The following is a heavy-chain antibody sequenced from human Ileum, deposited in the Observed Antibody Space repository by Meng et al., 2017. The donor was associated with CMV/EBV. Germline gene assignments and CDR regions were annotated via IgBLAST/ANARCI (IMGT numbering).Heavy chain of an antibody. Sequence: ITLNGSGPPLVKPTPPLTLTWNFLGFSLSTVGMGVGWIRQPPGKALEWLALIYWDDDKRYSPSLKSRLTITKDTSKNQVVLTMTNMDPVDTATYYCAHSPPGASGWSFDYWGQGILVTVSS. CDR3: AHSPPGASGWSFDY. J-gene: IGHJ4*02. CDR2: IYWDDDK. V-gene: IGHV2-5*02. D-gene: IGHD6-19*01. CDR1: GFSLSTVGMG.